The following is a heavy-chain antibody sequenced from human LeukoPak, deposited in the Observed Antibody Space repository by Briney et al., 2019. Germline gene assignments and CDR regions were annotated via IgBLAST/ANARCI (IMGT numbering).Heavy chain of an antibody. V-gene: IGHV3-30-3*01. J-gene: IGHJ4*02. CDR1: GFTFSSYA. CDR3: ARDWGYIRQWLAY. CDR2: ISYDGSNK. D-gene: IGHD6-19*01. Sequence: PGGSLRLSCAASGFTFSSYAMHWVRQAPGKGLEWVAVISYDGSNKYYADSVKGRFTISRDNSKNTLYLQMNSLRAEDTAVYYCARDWGYIRQWLAYWGQGTLVTVSS.